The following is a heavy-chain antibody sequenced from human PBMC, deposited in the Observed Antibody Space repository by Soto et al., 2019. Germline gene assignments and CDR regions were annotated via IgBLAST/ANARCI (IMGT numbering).Heavy chain of an antibody. CDR1: GGTFSSYA. CDR3: ARFRALLREDYYYYGMDV. Sequence: GASVKVSCKASGGTFSSYAISWVRQAPGQGLEWMGGIIPIFGTANYAQKFQGRVTITADESTSTAYMELSSLRSEDTAVYYCARFRALLREDYYYYGMDVWGQGTTVTVSS. CDR2: IIPIFGTA. V-gene: IGHV1-69*13. D-gene: IGHD1-26*01. J-gene: IGHJ6*02.